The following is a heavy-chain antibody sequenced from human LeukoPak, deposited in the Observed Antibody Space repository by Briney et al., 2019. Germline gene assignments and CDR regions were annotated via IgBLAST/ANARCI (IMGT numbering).Heavy chain of an antibody. J-gene: IGHJ4*02. CDR1: GGSISSYY. Sequence: SETLSLTCTVSGGSISSYYWSWVRQPPGKGLGWSGYIYYSGRTNYNPSLKRGVTISVEKSKKKFSLTLTSMTAADTAVYYCARVPHYYFGYGYFDPWGQGTLVTISS. D-gene: IGHD3-10*01. V-gene: IGHV4-59*12. CDR2: IYYSGRT. CDR3: ARVPHYYFGYGYFDP.